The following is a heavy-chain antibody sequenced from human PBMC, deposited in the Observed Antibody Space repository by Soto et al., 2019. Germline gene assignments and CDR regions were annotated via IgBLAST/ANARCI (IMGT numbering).Heavy chain of an antibody. J-gene: IGHJ6*02. CDR1: GGTFSSYA. V-gene: IGHV1-69*13. CDR2: IIPIFGTA. Sequence: ASVKVSCKASGGTFSSYAISWVRQAPGQGLEWMGGIIPIFGTANYAQKFQGRVTITADESTSTAYMELSSLRSEDTAVYYCARPHYDILTGYSAGPKSLYYYGMDVWGQGTTVTVSS. CDR3: ARPHYDILTGYSAGPKSLYYYGMDV. D-gene: IGHD3-9*01.